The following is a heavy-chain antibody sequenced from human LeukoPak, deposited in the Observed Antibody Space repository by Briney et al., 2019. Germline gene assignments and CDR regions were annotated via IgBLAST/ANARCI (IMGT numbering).Heavy chain of an antibody. V-gene: IGHV1-8*03. D-gene: IGHD5-24*01. J-gene: IGHJ4*02. CDR1: GYTFTTYA. CDR2: MNPNSGNT. CDR3: VRGDGYIVY. Sequence: ASVKVSCKASGYTFTTYAMNWVRQATGQGREWMGWMNPNSGNTGYAQKFQGRVTITRNTSISTAYMEPSSLRSEDTAVYYCVRGDGYIVYWGQGTLVTVSS.